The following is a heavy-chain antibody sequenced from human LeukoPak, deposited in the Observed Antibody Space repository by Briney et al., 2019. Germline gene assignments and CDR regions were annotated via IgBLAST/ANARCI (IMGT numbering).Heavy chain of an antibody. V-gene: IGHV3-11*04. CDR1: GFTFSDYY. Sequence: GGSLRLSCAASGFTFSDYYMSWIRQAPGKGLEWVSYISSTGSTVYYADSVKGRFTISRDNAKNSLYLQMNSLRAEDTAVYYCARILSSSHAFDIWGQGTMVTVSS. CDR3: ARILSSSHAFDI. CDR2: ISSTGSTV. D-gene: IGHD2-2*01. J-gene: IGHJ3*02.